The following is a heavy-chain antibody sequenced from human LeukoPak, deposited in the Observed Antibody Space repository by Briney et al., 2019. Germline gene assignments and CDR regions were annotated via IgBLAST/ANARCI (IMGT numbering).Heavy chain of an antibody. D-gene: IGHD6-19*01. CDR3: ARDSVAGTGNFDY. V-gene: IGHV1-69*06. Sequence: SVNVSCTASGGTFSSYAISWVRQAPGQGLEWMGGIIPIFGTANYAQKFQGRVTITADKSTSTAYMELSSMRSEDTAVYYCARDSVAGTGNFDYWGQGTLVTVSS. CDR1: GGTFSSYA. J-gene: IGHJ4*02. CDR2: IIPIFGTA.